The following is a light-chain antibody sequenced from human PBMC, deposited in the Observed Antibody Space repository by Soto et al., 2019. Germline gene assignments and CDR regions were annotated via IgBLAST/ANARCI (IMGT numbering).Light chain of an antibody. CDR3: QQYGSSPLVT. CDR1: QSVSSSY. Sequence: EIVLTQSPGTLSLSPGETATLSCRASQSVSSSYLAWYQQKPGQAPRLLIYGASSRATGIPDRFSGSGSGTDFTLTISGLEPEDFAVYYCQQYGSSPLVTFGQGTKLEIK. CDR2: GAS. J-gene: IGKJ2*01. V-gene: IGKV3-20*01.